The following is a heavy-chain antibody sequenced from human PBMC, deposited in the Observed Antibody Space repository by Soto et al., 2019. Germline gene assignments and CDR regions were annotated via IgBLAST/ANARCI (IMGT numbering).Heavy chain of an antibody. CDR2: ISSSGRST. CDR3: AKDVYCSGSSCFSAIGF. J-gene: IGHJ4*02. CDR1: GFSFSTFA. Sequence: EVQLLQSGGGLVQPGESLKLSCAASGFSFSTFAMTWVRQAPGKGLEWVSGISSSGRSTYYADSVKGRFTISRDNSKNTLFLEMDSLRDEDTAVYYCAKDVYCSGSSCFSAIGFWGQGILVTVSS. V-gene: IGHV3-23*01. D-gene: IGHD2-15*01.